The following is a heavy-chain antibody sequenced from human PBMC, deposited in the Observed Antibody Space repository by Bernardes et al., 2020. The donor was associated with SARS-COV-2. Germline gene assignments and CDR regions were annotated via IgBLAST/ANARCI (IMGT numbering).Heavy chain of an antibody. J-gene: IGHJ5*02. V-gene: IGHV1-24*01. Sequence: ASVKVSCKVSGYTLTELSMHWVRQAPGKGLEWMGGFDPEDGETIYAQKFQGRVTMTEDTSTDTAYMELSSLRSEDTAVYYCATGPPYGSGDGIWFDPWGQGTLVTVSS. CDR2: FDPEDGET. D-gene: IGHD3-10*01. CDR1: GYTLTELS. CDR3: ATGPPYGSGDGIWFDP.